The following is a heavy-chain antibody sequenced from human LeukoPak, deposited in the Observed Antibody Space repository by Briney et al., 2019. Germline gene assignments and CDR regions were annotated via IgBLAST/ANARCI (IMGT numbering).Heavy chain of an antibody. V-gene: IGHV1-2*02. J-gene: IGHJ4*02. Sequence: ASVKVSCKASGYTFTGYYMHWVRQAPGRGLEWMGWINPNSGGTNYAQKFQGRVTMTRDTSISTAYMELSRLRSDDTAVYYCARTITKSRLVDYWGQGTLVTVSS. D-gene: IGHD5-12*01. CDR1: GYTFTGYY. CDR3: ARTITKSRLVDY. CDR2: INPNSGGT.